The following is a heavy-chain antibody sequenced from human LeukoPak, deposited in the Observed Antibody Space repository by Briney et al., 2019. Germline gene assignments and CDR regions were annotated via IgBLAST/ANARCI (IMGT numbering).Heavy chain of an antibody. D-gene: IGHD1-20*01. CDR1: GGSISSGGYY. Sequence: SETLSLTCTVSGGSISSGGYYWSWIRQHPGKGLEWIGYIYYSGSTYYNPSLKSRVTISVDTSKNQFSLKLSSVTAADTAVYYCARDPGGITGSSKWFDPWGQGTLVTASS. CDR2: IYYSGST. CDR3: ARDPGGITGSSKWFDP. V-gene: IGHV4-31*03. J-gene: IGHJ5*02.